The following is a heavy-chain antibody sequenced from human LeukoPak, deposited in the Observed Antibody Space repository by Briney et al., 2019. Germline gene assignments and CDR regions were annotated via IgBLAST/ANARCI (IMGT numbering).Heavy chain of an antibody. CDR3: AKDRAVTTKIDY. Sequence: GGSLRLSCAASGFTFDDYAMHWVRQAPGKGLEWVSGISWNSGSIGYVDSVKGRFTISRDNSKNTLYLQMNSLRAEDTAVYYCAKDRAVTTKIDYWGQGTLVTVSS. CDR2: ISWNSGSI. D-gene: IGHD4-17*01. CDR1: GFTFDDYA. V-gene: IGHV3-9*01. J-gene: IGHJ4*02.